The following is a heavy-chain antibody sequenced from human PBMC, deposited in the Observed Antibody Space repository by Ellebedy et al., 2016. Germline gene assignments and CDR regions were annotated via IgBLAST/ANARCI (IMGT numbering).Heavy chain of an antibody. Sequence: SETLSLTCTVSGGSISSYYWSWIRQPPGKGLEWIGYSHYSGTTNYNPSLKSRITTSVDTSKNQFSLKLSSVTAADTAVYFCARMRGGDTNWFDPWGQGTLVTVSS. CDR3: ARMRGGDTNWFDP. V-gene: IGHV4-59*01. CDR2: SHYSGTT. D-gene: IGHD2-21*02. CDR1: GGSISSYY. J-gene: IGHJ5*02.